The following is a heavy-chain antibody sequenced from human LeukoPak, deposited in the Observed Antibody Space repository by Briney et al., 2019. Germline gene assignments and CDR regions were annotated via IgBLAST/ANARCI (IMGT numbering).Heavy chain of an antibody. CDR2: IYCSGST. J-gene: IGHJ6*03. D-gene: IGHD3-3*01. CDR3: ARSTYYDFWSGLVYYMDV. CDR1: GGSISSYY. V-gene: IGHV4-59*01. Sequence: SETLSLTCTVSGGSISSYYWSWIRQPPGKGLEWIGYIYCSGSTNYNPSLKSRVTISVDTSKNQFSLKLSSVTAADTAVYYCARSTYYDFWSGLVYYMDVWGKGTTVTVSS.